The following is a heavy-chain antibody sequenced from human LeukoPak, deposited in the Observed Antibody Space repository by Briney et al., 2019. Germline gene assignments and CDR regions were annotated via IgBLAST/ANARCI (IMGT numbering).Heavy chain of an antibody. CDR2: IIPDFGIT. D-gene: IGHD2-15*01. J-gene: IGHJ5*02. CDR3: ARMAYCSGGRCMSFFDP. Sequence: SVKVSCKASGGTPNEYAITWVRQAPGQGLEWLGGIIPDFGITKYAQNFQDRVTITADESTSTAYVELSRLRSEDTAIYYCARMAYCSGGRCMSFFDPWGQGTLVTVSS. CDR1: GGTPNEYA. V-gene: IGHV1-69*01.